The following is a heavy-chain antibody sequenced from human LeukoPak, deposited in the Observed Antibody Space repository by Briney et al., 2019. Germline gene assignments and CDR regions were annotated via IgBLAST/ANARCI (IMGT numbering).Heavy chain of an antibody. CDR2: IYDSGST. J-gene: IGHJ5*02. CDR1: GGSISHYY. V-gene: IGHV4-59*08. CDR3: ARQVRFSGALYIDFDR. D-gene: IGHD3-10*01. Sequence: SEPLSLPCSVSGGSISHYYWSWIRQPPGKGLEWIGYIYDSGSTIYNPSLKRRVSLSVDTSKNEFSLQLSSVTAADTAVYFCARQVRFSGALYIDFDRWGQGIPVTV.